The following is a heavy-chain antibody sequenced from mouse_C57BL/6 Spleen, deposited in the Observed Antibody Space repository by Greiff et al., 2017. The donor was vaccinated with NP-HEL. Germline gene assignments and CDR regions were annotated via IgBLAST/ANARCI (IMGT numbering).Heavy chain of an antibody. Sequence: QVHVKQPGAELVKPGASVKLSCKASGYTFTSYWMHWVKQRPGQGLEWIGMIHPNSGSTNYNEKFKSKATLTVDKSSSTAYMQLSSLTSEDSAVYYCARITTVVAIDYWGQGTTLTVSS. D-gene: IGHD1-1*01. CDR3: ARITTVVAIDY. CDR1: GYTFTSYW. CDR2: IHPNSGST. J-gene: IGHJ2*01. V-gene: IGHV1-64*01.